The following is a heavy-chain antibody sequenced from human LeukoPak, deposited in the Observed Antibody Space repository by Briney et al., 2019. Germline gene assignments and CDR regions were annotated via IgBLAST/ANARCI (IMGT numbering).Heavy chain of an antibody. D-gene: IGHD2-21*01. CDR2: MNPNSGNT. CDR1: GYTFTSYD. CDR3: ARGRGTPGGAIDY. J-gene: IGHJ4*02. V-gene: IGHV1-8*02. Sequence: ASVKVSCKAPGYTFTSYDIKWVRQATGQGLEWMGWMNPNSGNTGYAQKFQGRVTMTRNTSISTAYMELSSLRSEDTAVYYCARGRGTPGGAIDYWGQGTLVTVSS.